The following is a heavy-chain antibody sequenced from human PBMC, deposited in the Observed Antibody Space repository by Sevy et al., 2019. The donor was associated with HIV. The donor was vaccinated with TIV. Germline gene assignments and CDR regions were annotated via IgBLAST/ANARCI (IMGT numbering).Heavy chain of an antibody. J-gene: IGHJ3*01. Sequence: GGSLRLSCAASGFTFSSYAMHWVRQAPGKGLEWVAFIRYDGSNKYYADSVKGRFTISRDNSKNTLYLQMNSLRPEDTAVYYCARATGTETLDAFDVWGQGTLVTVSS. V-gene: IGHV3-30*02. CDR3: ARATGTETLDAFDV. CDR2: IRYDGSNK. D-gene: IGHD1-1*01. CDR1: GFTFSSYA.